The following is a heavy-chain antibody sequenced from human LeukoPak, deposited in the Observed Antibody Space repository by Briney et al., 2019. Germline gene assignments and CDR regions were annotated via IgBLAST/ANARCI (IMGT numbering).Heavy chain of an antibody. J-gene: IGHJ4*02. D-gene: IGHD3-22*01. CDR1: GGSVSSGSYY. CDR2: MHYSGST. CDR3: ARDHSGSYYDSSGNFDY. Sequence: SETLSLTCTVSGGSVSSGSYYWSWIRQPPGKGLEWIGYMHYSGSTNYNPSLKSRVTISVDTSKNQFSLKLSSVTAADTAVYYCARDHSGSYYDSSGNFDYWGQGTLVTVSS. V-gene: IGHV4-61*01.